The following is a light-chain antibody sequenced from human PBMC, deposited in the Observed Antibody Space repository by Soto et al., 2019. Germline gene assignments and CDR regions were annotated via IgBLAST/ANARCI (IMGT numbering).Light chain of an antibody. CDR3: AAWDDSLNGPV. Sequence: QSVLTQPPSVSEAPRQRVTISCSGSSSNIGSNGVTWYQQLPGKAPKLLIYYDDLLPSGVSDRFSGSKSGTSASLAIRGLQSEDEADYYCAAWDDSLNGPVFGGGTQLTVL. V-gene: IGLV1-36*01. CDR1: SSNIGSNG. CDR2: YDD. J-gene: IGLJ7*01.